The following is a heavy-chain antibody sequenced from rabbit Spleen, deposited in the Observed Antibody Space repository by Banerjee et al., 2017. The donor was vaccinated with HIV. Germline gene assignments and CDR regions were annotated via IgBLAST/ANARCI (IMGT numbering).Heavy chain of an antibody. J-gene: IGHJ4*01. Sequence: QEQLVESGGGLVQPEGSLTLTCTASGFSFSAVHWIYWVRQAPGKGLEWIGTIYAGSSGSTYYARWVNGRFTISRSTSLNTVELEMTSLTAADTATYFCARPYGGGAAYFVLWGQGTLVTVS. CDR1: GFSFSAVHW. CDR3: ARPYGGGAAYFVL. D-gene: IGHD4-2*01. CDR2: IYAGSSGST. V-gene: IGHV1S45*01.